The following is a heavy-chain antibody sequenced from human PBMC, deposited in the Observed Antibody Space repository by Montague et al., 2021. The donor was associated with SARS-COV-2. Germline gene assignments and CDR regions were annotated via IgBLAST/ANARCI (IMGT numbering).Heavy chain of an antibody. CDR3: ARVQRGYYYGLGVSAHFDY. CDR1: GGSISNYY. CDR2: IYYSGST. J-gene: IGHJ4*02. V-gene: IGHV4-59*01. Sequence: SETLSLTCTVSGGSISNYYWSWIRQPPGKGLEWIGYIYYSGSTNYNPSLKSRVTISVDTSKNQFSPKLSPVTAADTAVYYCARVQRGYYYGLGVSAHFDYWGQGTLVTVSS. D-gene: IGHD3-10*01.